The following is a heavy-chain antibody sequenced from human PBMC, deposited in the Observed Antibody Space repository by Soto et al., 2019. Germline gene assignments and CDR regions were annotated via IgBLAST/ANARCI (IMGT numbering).Heavy chain of an antibody. V-gene: IGHV1-69*01. J-gene: IGHJ6*02. CDR2: IIPISETT. CDR3: ARSQGSSTSLEIYYYYYYGMDV. Sequence: QVQLVQSGAEVKKPGSSVKVSCKASGGTFSSYAISWVRQAPGQGLEWMGGIIPISETTNYAQKFQGRVTITADESKRTAYIELSSLRTENTGVYYCARSQGSSTSLEIYYYYYYGMDVWGQGTKVTVSS. D-gene: IGHD2-2*01. CDR1: GGTFSSYA.